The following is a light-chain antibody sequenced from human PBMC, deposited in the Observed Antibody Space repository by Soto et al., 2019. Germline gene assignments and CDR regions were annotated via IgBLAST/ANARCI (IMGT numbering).Light chain of an antibody. CDR2: GAS. Sequence: EIVLTQSPGTLSLSPGERATLSCRASQRVSSSYLAWYQQKPGQAPRLLIYGASSRATGIPDRFSGSGSGTDFTLTISRLEPEDFAVYYCQQCATSRTWTFGQGTKVEIK. CDR1: QRVSSSY. V-gene: IGKV3-20*01. CDR3: QQCATSRTWT. J-gene: IGKJ1*01.